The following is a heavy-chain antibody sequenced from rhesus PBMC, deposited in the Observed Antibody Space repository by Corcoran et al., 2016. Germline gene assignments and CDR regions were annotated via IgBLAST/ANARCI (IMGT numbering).Heavy chain of an antibody. Sequence: EVQLVESGGGLVQPGGSLRLSCAASGFTFSHYWMSWFRQAPGKGLDWVGRIKNKADGGTAAYPESVKGRFTISSDDSKNTLYLQMSSLKTEDTAVYYCTYFDYWGQGVLVTVSS. CDR3: TYFDY. CDR2: IKNKADGGTA. CDR1: GFTFSHYW. J-gene: IGHJ4*01. V-gene: IGHV3-16*02.